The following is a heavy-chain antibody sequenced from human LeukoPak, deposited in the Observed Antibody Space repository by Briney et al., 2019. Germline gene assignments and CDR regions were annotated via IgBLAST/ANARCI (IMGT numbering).Heavy chain of an antibody. D-gene: IGHD6-19*01. Sequence: SETLSLTCTVSGDSISSSNYYWCWIRQRPGKGLEWIGNIYHSGSTYYNPSLKSRVTISVDTSKNQFSLKLSSVTAADTAVYYCARPTGSNNGWYGYWGQGILVTVSS. CDR3: ARPTGSNNGWYGY. V-gene: IGHV4-39*01. CDR2: IYHSGST. CDR1: GDSISSSNYY. J-gene: IGHJ4*02.